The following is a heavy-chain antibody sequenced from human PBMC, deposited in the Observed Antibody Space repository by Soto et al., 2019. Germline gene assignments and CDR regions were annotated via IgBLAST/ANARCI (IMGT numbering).Heavy chain of an antibody. CDR3: ARCSRNSCYSYGVDV. J-gene: IGHJ6*02. CDR1: GFTFSNCG. CDR2: ISDSGATK. V-gene: IGHV3-48*02. D-gene: IGHD2-15*01. Sequence: AGGSLRLSCAASGFTFSNCGMNWVRQTPGKGLEWVSYISDSGATKHYADTVKGRFTISRDNGKDSLYLQMNSLRDEDTAVYFCARCSRNSCYSYGVDVGGQGATVTVSS.